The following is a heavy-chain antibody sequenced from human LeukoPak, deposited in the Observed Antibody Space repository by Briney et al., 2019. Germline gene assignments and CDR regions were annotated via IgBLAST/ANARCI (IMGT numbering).Heavy chain of an antibody. J-gene: IGHJ4*02. CDR2: IYHSGST. V-gene: IGHV4-4*02. CDR1: GGSISSSNW. D-gene: IGHD5-18*01. Sequence: PSGTLSLTCAVSGGSISSSNWWSWVRQPPGKGLEWIGEIYHSGSTNYNPSLKSRVTMSLGNSNNHFSLKLSSVTAADTAVYYCARDRGEYSHAYDYWGQGTLVTVSS. CDR3: ARDRGEYSHAYDY.